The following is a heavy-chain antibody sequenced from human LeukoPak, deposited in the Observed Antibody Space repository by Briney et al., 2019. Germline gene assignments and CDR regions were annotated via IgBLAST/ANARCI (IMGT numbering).Heavy chain of an antibody. J-gene: IGHJ3*02. Sequence: ETLSLTCAVSGGSISSNSYYWGWIRQPPGKGLEWVSAISGSGGSTYYADSVKGRFTISRDNSKNTLYLQMNSLRAEDTAVYYCAKEFGIHREYYYGSGSYYKYDAFDIWGQGTMVTVSS. V-gene: IGHV3-23*01. D-gene: IGHD3-10*01. CDR2: ISGSGGST. CDR3: AKEFGIHREYYYGSGSYYKYDAFDI. CDR1: GGSISSNSYY.